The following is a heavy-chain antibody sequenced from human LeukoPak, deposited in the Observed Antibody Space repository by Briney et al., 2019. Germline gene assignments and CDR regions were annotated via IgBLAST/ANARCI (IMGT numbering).Heavy chain of an antibody. CDR2: ISAYNGNT. J-gene: IGHJ4*02. V-gene: IGHV1-18*01. Sequence: ASVKVSCKASGYTFTTYGISWVRQAPGQGLEWMGWISAYNGNTNYAQKLQGRVTMTTDTSTSTAYMELRSLRSDDTAVYYCARETHIGSSCDYWGQGTLVTVSS. D-gene: IGHD6-13*01. CDR3: ARETHIGSSCDY. CDR1: GYTFTTYG.